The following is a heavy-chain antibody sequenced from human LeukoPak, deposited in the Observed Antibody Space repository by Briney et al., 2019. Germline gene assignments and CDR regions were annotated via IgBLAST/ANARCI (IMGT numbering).Heavy chain of an antibody. J-gene: IGHJ3*02. CDR1: GGTFSSYA. Sequence: ASVKVSCKASGGTFSSYAISWVRQAPGQGLEWMGGIIPIFGTANYAQKFQGRVTITADESTSTAYMELSSLRSEDTAVYYCARDKTAAGDGAFDIWGQGTMVTVSS. CDR2: IIPIFGTA. D-gene: IGHD6-13*01. V-gene: IGHV1-69*13. CDR3: ARDKTAAGDGAFDI.